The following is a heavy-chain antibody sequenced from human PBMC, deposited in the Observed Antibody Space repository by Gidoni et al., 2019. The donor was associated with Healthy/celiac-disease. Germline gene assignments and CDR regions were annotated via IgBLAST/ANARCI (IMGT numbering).Heavy chain of an antibody. CDR1: GFTFSSYA. D-gene: IGHD1-26*01. J-gene: IGHJ4*02. CDR3: AKDQVVVGATRFDY. Sequence: EVQLLESGGGLVQPGGSLRLSCAASGFTFSSYAMSLVRQAPGKGLGWVSAISGSGGSTYYADSVKGRFTISRDNSKNTLYLQMNSLRAEDTAVYYCAKDQVVVGATRFDYWGQGTLVTVSS. V-gene: IGHV3-23*01. CDR2: ISGSGGST.